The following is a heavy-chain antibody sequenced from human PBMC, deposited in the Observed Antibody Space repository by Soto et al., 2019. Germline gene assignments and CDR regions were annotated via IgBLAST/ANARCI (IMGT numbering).Heavy chain of an antibody. D-gene: IGHD5-18*01. CDR3: SRGILV. CDR1: GGSINSGGYC. Sequence: QVQLQESGPGLLKPSQTLSLTCTVSGGSINSGGYCWSWIRQHPGKGLDWIGCISYGGSTSYNPSLKSRVTISVDTSKNQFSLKRTSVTAADTAVYYCSRGILVWGQGALITVSS. CDR2: ISYGGST. J-gene: IGHJ4*02. V-gene: IGHV4-31*03.